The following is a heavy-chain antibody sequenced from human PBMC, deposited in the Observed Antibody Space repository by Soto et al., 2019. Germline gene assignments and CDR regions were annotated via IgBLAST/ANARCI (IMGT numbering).Heavy chain of an antibody. V-gene: IGHV4-39*01. CDR2: IYYSGST. CDR1: GGSISSSSYY. Sequence: SETLCLTCTVSGGSISSSSYYWGWIRQPPGKGLEWIGSIYYSGSTYYNPSLKSRVTISVDTSKNQFSLKLSSVTAADTAVYYCASPKIAFYNWFDPWGQGTLVTVSS. CDR3: ASPKIAFYNWFDP. J-gene: IGHJ5*02. D-gene: IGHD3-3*02.